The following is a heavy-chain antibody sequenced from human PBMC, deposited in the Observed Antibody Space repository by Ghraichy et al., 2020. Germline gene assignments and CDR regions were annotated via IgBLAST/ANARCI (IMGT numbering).Heavy chain of an antibody. Sequence: GESLNISCAASGFTFSSYWMHWVRQAPGKGLVWVSRIKGDGSAITYADSVKGRFTISRDNAKNTLYLQMNSLTADDTAVYSCARDWPPSYWGQGTLVTVAS. CDR1: GFTFSSYW. V-gene: IGHV3-74*01. J-gene: IGHJ4*02. CDR3: ARDWPPSY. CDR2: IKGDGSAI.